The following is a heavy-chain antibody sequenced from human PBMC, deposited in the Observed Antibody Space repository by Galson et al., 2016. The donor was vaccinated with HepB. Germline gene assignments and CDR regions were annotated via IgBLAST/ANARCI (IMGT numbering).Heavy chain of an antibody. CDR2: IRGKTDGGTA. CDR1: GFIFTKAW. Sequence: SLRLSCAASGFIFTKAWMNWVRQAPGKGPEWLGRIRGKTDGGTADYPAPVKGRFTISRDDSTNTVYLQIHSLKPDDTAVYYCNTGGDLQGPPSDYWGQGTLVTVS. D-gene: IGHD5-24*01. CDR3: NTGGDLQGPPSDY. J-gene: IGHJ4*02. V-gene: IGHV3-15*01.